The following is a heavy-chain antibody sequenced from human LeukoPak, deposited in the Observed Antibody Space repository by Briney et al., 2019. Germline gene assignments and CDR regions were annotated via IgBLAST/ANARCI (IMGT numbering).Heavy chain of an antibody. CDR1: GGTFSSYA. CDR2: IIPIFGTA. D-gene: IGHD3-16*01. Sequence: SVKVSCKASGGTFSSYAISWVRQAPGQGLEWMGGIIPIFGTANYAQKFQGRVTITADESTGTAYMELSSLRSEDTAVYYCVRGFYVRAPPTGYYYGMDVWGQGTTVTVSS. CDR3: VRGFYVRAPPTGYYYGMDV. J-gene: IGHJ6*02. V-gene: IGHV1-69*13.